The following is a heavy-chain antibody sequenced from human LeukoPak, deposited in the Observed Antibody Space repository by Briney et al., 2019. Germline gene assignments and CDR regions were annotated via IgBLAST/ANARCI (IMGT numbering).Heavy chain of an antibody. Sequence: SETLSLTCAVYGGSFSGYYWYWIRQPPGKGLEWIGEINHSGTTNYNPSLKSRVTISVDTSKNQFSLKLSSVTAADTAVYYCARGENYYGSGRGLGYYYYMDVWGKGTTVTVSS. V-gene: IGHV4-34*01. CDR2: INHSGTT. CDR1: GGSFSGYY. D-gene: IGHD3-10*01. CDR3: ARGENYYGSGRGLGYYYYMDV. J-gene: IGHJ6*03.